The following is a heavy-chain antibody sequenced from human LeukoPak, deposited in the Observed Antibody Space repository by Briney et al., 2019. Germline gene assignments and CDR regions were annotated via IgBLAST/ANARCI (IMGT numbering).Heavy chain of an antibody. D-gene: IGHD6-6*01. J-gene: IGHJ4*02. CDR3: ARDIIAARGY. CDR1: GFTFSSYS. V-gene: IGHV3-21*01. CDR2: ISSSSSYI. Sequence: GGSPRLSCAASGFTFSSYSMNWVRQAPGKGLEWVSSISSSSSYIYYADSVKGRFTISRDNAKNSLYLQMNSLRAEDTAVYYCARDIIAARGYWGQGTLVTVSS.